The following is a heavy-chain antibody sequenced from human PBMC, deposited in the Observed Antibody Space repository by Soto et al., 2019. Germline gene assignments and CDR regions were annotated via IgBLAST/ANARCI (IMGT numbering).Heavy chain of an antibody. Sequence: HPGGSLRLSCAASGFTFSSYAMSWVRQAPGKGLEWVSAISGSGGSTYYADSVKGRFTISRDNSKNTLYLQMNSLRAEDTAVYYCAREIAAAGPYYYYGMDVWGQGTTVTVSS. CDR1: GFTFSSYA. CDR3: AREIAAAGPYYYYGMDV. J-gene: IGHJ6*02. D-gene: IGHD6-13*01. V-gene: IGHV3-23*01. CDR2: ISGSGGST.